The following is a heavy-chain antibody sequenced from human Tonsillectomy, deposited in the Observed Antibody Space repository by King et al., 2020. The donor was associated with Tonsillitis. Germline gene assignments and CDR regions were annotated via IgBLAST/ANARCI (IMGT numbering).Heavy chain of an antibody. Sequence: QLQESGPGLVKPSETLSLTCTVSGGSISNYYWSWIRQPPGEGLEWIGYIYYSGSTNCSPSLKSRVTISVDTSKNQFSLKLSSVTAADTAVYYCSSSYYDCWSGPNAFDIWGQGTMVTVSS. CDR2: IYYSGST. CDR1: GGSISNYY. J-gene: IGHJ3*02. D-gene: IGHD3-3*01. V-gene: IGHV4-59*01. CDR3: SSSYYDCWSGPNAFDI.